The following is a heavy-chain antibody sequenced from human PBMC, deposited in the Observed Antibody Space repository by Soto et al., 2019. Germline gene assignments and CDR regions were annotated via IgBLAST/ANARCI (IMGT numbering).Heavy chain of an antibody. D-gene: IGHD2-21*01. CDR2: IYSGGST. CDR3: ASFRDSGDYFDY. CDR1: GFTVSSNY. Sequence: GGSLRLSCAASGFTVSSNYMSWVRQAPGKGLEWVSVIYSGGSTYYEDSVKVRFTISRDNSKNTLYLQMNSLRAEDTAVYYCASFRDSGDYFDYWGQGTLVTVSS. J-gene: IGHJ4*02. V-gene: IGHV3-66*02.